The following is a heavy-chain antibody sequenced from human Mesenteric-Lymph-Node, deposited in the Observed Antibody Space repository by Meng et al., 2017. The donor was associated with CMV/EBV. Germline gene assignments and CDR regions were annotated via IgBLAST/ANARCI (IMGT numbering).Heavy chain of an antibody. J-gene: IGHJ4*02. CDR1: GFTFSSYS. Sequence: SGFTFSSYSMNWVRQAPGKGLEWVSSISSSSYIYYADSVKGRFTISRDNAKNSLYLQMNSLRAEDTAVYYCARGSPGSRIWFGEFVDYWGQGTLVTVSS. V-gene: IGHV3-21*01. CDR2: ISSSSYI. CDR3: ARGSPGSRIWFGEFVDY. D-gene: IGHD3-10*01.